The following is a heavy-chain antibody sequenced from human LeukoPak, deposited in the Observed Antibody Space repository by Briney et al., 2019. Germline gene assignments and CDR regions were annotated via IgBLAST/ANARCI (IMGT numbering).Heavy chain of an antibody. Sequence: SQTLSLTCTVSGGSISSGDYYWSWIRQPPGKGLEWIGEINHSGSTNYNPSLKSRVTISVDTSKNQFSLKLSSVTAADTAVYYCARAGGYYWKYFDYWGQGTLVTVSS. CDR2: INHSGST. CDR1: GGSISSGDYY. J-gene: IGHJ4*02. D-gene: IGHD3-22*01. CDR3: ARAGGYYWKYFDY. V-gene: IGHV4-30-4*08.